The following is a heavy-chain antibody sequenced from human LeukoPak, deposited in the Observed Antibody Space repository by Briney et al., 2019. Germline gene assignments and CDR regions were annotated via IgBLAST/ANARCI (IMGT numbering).Heavy chain of an antibody. Sequence: GGSLRLSCAASGFTFYDYGMSWVRQAPGKGLEWVSGINWNGGTTGYADSVKGRFAISRDPSKNTLSLQMNSLRAEDTAVYYCGQDLRGSYYPDCWGQGTLVTVSS. CDR1: GFTFYDYG. V-gene: IGHV3-20*04. D-gene: IGHD1-26*01. J-gene: IGHJ4*02. CDR2: INWNGGTT. CDR3: GQDLRGSYYPDC.